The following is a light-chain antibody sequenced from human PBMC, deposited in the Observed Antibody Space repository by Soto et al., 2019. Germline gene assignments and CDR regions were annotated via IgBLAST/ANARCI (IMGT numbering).Light chain of an antibody. CDR3: PQANSFPLT. CDR1: QAISSL. CDR2: TAS. Sequence: DLQMTQSPSSVSASVGDRVTITCRASQAISSLFAWYQQKPGKAPNLLIHTASSLQSGVPSRFSGSRSGTDFTLTISSLQPEDFATYYCPQANSFPLTFGGGTKVEIK. V-gene: IGKV1-12*01. J-gene: IGKJ4*01.